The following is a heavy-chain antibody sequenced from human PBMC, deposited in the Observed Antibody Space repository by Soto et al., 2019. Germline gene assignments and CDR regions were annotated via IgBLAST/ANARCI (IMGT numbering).Heavy chain of an antibody. Sequence: GGSLRLSCAASGFTFSSYGMHWVRQAPGKGLEWVAVISYDGSNKYYADSVKGRFTISRDNSKNTLYLQMNSLRAEDTAVYYCAKDRYSSSSHRYYYYYYMDVWGKGTTVTVSS. CDR2: ISYDGSNK. V-gene: IGHV3-30*18. J-gene: IGHJ6*03. D-gene: IGHD6-6*01. CDR3: AKDRYSSSSHRYYYYYYMDV. CDR1: GFTFSSYG.